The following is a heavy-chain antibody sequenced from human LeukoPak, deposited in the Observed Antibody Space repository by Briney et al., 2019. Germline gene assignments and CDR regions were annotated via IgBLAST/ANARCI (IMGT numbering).Heavy chain of an antibody. V-gene: IGHV5-51*01. CDR2: IYPGDSDT. CDR3: ARHDCGGGSCYGWFDP. CDR1: GYSFTSYW. J-gene: IGHJ5*02. Sequence: GESLKISCKGSGYSFTSYWIGWVRQMPGKGLEWMGIIYPGDSDTTYSPSFQGQVTISADKSISTAYLQWSSLEASDTAMYYCARHDCGGGSCYGWFDPWGQGTLVTVSS. D-gene: IGHD2-15*01.